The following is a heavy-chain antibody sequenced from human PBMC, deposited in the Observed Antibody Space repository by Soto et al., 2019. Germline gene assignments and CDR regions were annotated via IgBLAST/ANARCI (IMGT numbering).Heavy chain of an antibody. V-gene: IGHV1-18*04. CDR3: AREGVAPYYYGMDV. Sequence: ASVKVSCKASGYTFTRYYIHWVRQAPGQGPEWMGIISSYNDNTNYAQKFQGRVTMTTDTSTSTAYMELRSLRSDDTAVYYCAREGVAPYYYGMDVWGQGTPVTVSS. J-gene: IGHJ6*02. D-gene: IGHD5-12*01. CDR2: ISSYNDNT. CDR1: GYTFTRYY.